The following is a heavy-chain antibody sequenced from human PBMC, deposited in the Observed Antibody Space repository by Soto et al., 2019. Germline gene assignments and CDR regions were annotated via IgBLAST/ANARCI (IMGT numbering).Heavy chain of an antibody. J-gene: IGHJ1*01. CDR1: GGSFSEHS. V-gene: IGHV4-34*01. CDR3: ARGRWWWYRED. Sequence: QVHVQQWGGGLLKPSETLSLTCAASGGSFSEHSWSWIRQPPGKGLEWIGEINRSGMTNYNPSLKSRVTISADTSKNEFSLRVNSVTAADTAMYYCARGRWWWYREDWGQGTLVTVSS. CDR2: INRSGMT. D-gene: IGHD2-15*01.